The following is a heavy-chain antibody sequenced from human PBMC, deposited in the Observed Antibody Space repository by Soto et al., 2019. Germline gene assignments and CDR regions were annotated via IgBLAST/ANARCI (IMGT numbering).Heavy chain of an antibody. V-gene: IGHV1-46*01. J-gene: IGHJ4*02. D-gene: IGHD6-13*01. CDR3: VRDRFGSWTFDY. Sequence: QVQLVQSGAEVKEPGASVKFSCKASGYNFASNHMHWVRQLPGQGLEWMGIIHPTDGSTSYAQRFRGRITLTRDAPTNTDYMELRGLTSEDTAVYYCVRDRFGSWTFDYWGQGTLLTVSS. CDR2: IHPTDGST. CDR1: GYNFASNH.